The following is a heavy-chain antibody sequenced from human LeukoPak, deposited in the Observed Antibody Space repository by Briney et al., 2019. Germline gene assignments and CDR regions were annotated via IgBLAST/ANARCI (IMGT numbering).Heavy chain of an antibody. Sequence: PSETLSLTCAVYGGSFSGYYWSWIRQPPGKGLEWIGEINHSGSTNYNPSPKSRVTISVDTSKNQFSLKLSSVTAADTAVYYCATYRSMVRGVKGWFDPWGQGTLVTVSS. V-gene: IGHV4-34*01. CDR3: ATYRSMVRGVKGWFDP. CDR1: GGSFSGYY. D-gene: IGHD3-10*01. J-gene: IGHJ5*02. CDR2: INHSGST.